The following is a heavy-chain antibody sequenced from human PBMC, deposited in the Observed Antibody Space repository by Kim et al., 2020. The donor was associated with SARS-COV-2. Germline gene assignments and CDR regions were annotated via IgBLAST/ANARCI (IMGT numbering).Heavy chain of an antibody. CDR2: GSRT. J-gene: IGHJ4*02. CDR3: VRGSGAGH. D-gene: IGHD5-12*01. V-gene: IGHV3-74*01. Sequence: GSRTNYADSVKGRFTISRDNAKNTLYLQMNSLRAEDTAVYYCVRGSGAGHWGQGILVTVSS.